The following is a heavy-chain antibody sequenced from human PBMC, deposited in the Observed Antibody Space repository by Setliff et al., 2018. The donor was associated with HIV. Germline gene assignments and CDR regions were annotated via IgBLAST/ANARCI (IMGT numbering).Heavy chain of an antibody. Sequence: GGSLRLSCEASGFIFSNHDFHWVRQAAAKGLEWVAAIGTGGDTYYVDSVKGRFTISRDTSSTTAYMELSTLRSDDTALYYCARDLIRITPHGDLPFWGQGTLVTVSS. CDR1: GFIFSNHD. CDR2: IGTGGDT. CDR3: ARDLIRITPHGDLPF. D-gene: IGHD2-15*01. J-gene: IGHJ4*02. V-gene: IGHV3-13*01.